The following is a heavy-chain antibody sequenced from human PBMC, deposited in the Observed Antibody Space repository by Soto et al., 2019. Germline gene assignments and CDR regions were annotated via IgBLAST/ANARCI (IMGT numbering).Heavy chain of an antibody. D-gene: IGHD3-22*01. CDR3: AGYDSSGYHAFDI. V-gene: IGHV4-31*02. J-gene: IGHJ3*02. CDR2: IYYSGST. Sequence: SETLSLTCTVSGGSISSGGYYWSWIRQHPGKGLEWIGYIYYSGSTYYNPSLKSRVTISVDTSKNQFSLKLSSVTAADTAVYYCAGYDSSGYHAFDIWGQGTMVTVS. CDR1: GGSISSGGYY.